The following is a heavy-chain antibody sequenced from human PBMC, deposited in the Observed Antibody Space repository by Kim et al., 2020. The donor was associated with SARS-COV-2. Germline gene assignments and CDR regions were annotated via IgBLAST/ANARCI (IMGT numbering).Heavy chain of an antibody. J-gene: IGHJ5*02. CDR2: INPNGGST. Sequence: ASVKVSCKASGYTLTNYYFHWVRQAPGQGLAWMGLINPNGGSTKYAQNFQGRVSLTRDTSTSTVYMELSSLRSDDTAVYYCAAYTVNYPSRVSWGQGTLVTVSS. V-gene: IGHV1-46*01. CDR3: AAYTVNYPSRVS. CDR1: GYTLTNYY. D-gene: IGHD1-7*01.